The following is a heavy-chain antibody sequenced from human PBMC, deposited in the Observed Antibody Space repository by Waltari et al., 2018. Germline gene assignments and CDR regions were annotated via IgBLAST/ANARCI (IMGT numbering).Heavy chain of an antibody. V-gene: IGHV3-9*01. Sequence: EVQLVESGGGLVQPGRSLRLSCAASGFTFDDYAMHWVRQAPGKGVEWSAGIGWNSGSIEEADSVKGRFTISRDNAKNSLYLQMNSLRAEDTALYYCAKGAGGSSSDFDYWGQGTLVTVSS. CDR2: IGWNSGSI. CDR1: GFTFDDYA. CDR3: AKGAGGSSSDFDY. D-gene: IGHD6-13*01. J-gene: IGHJ4*02.